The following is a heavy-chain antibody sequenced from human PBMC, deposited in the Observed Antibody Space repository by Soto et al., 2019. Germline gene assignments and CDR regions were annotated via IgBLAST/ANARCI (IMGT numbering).Heavy chain of an antibody. V-gene: IGHV1-18*01. D-gene: IGHD6-19*01. CDR1: FYTFTSYG. CDR2: ISAYNGNT. CDR3: ARQQQQAGTYYYGMDV. J-gene: IGHJ6*02. Sequence: ASVKVSCKASFYTFTSYGISWVRQAPGQGLEWMGWISAYNGNTNYAQKLQGRVTMTTDTSTSTAYMELRSLRSDDTAVYYCARQQQQAGTYYYGMDVWGQGTTVTVSS.